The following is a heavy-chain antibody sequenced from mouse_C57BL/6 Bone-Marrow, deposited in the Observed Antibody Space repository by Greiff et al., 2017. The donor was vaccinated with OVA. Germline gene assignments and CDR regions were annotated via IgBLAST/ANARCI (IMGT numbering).Heavy chain of an antibody. J-gene: IGHJ2*01. CDR2: IDPSDSYT. CDR1: GYTFTSYW. CDR3: ARPHYDYDRNYFDY. V-gene: IGHV1-50*01. D-gene: IGHD2-4*01. Sequence: QVQLQQPGAELVKPGASVKLSCKASGYTFTSYWMQWVKQRPGQGLEWIGEIDPSDSYTNYNQKFKGKATLTVDTSSSTAYMQLSSLTSEDSAVYSCARPHYDYDRNYFDYWGQGTTLTVSS.